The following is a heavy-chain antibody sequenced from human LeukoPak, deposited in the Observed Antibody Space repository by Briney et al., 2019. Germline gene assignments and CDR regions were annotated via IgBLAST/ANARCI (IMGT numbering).Heavy chain of an antibody. CDR2: IIPIFGTA. J-gene: IGHJ4*02. CDR1: GGTFSGYA. V-gene: IGHV1-69*01. Sequence: SVKVSCKASGGTFSGYAISWVRQAPGQGLEWMGGIIPIFGTANYAQKFQGRVTITADESTSTAYMELRSLRSEDTAVYYCASTNYYGSGSYYNGLLFPPNYWGQGTLVTVSS. D-gene: IGHD3-10*01. CDR3: ASTNYYGSGSYYNGLLFPPNY.